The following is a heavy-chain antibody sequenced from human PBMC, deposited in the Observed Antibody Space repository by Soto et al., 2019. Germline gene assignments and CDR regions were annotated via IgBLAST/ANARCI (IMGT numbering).Heavy chain of an antibody. V-gene: IGHV1-8*01. Sequence: GASVKVSCKASGYTFTSYDINWVRQATGQGLEWMGWMNPNSGNTGYAQKFQGRVTMTRNTSISTAYMELSSLRSEDTAVYYCARATIWSGYDPDPSFDYWGQGTLVTVSS. D-gene: IGHD5-12*01. J-gene: IGHJ4*02. CDR2: MNPNSGNT. CDR3: ARATIWSGYDPDPSFDY. CDR1: GYTFTSYD.